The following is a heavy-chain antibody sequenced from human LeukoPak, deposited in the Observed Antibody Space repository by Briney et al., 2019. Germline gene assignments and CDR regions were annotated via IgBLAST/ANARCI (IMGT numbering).Heavy chain of an antibody. CDR2: ISWNSGSI. V-gene: IGHV3-9*01. Sequence: GRSLRLSCAASGFTFYDYAMHWVRQAPGKGLEWVSGISWNSGSIGYADSVKGRFTISRDNAKNSLYLQMNSLRAEDTALYYCAKDIGSVKNYWGQGTLVTVSS. J-gene: IGHJ4*02. CDR3: AKDIGSVKNY. CDR1: GFTFYDYA. D-gene: IGHD6-25*01.